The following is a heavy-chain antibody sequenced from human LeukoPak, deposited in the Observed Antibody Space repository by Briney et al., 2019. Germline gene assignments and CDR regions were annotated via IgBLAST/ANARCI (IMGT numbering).Heavy chain of an antibody. CDR1: GFTFSSSW. D-gene: IGHD3-10*01. CDR3: AKGMWVVRGVIGDAFDI. Sequence: GGSLRLSCAASGFTFSSSWMTWLRQTPGKGLEWVAHIKEDGTDKYYVDSVKGRFTISRDNAKNSLYLQMNSLRAEDTAVYYCAKGMWVVRGVIGDAFDIWGQGTMVTVSS. V-gene: IGHV3-7*05. CDR2: IKEDGTDK. J-gene: IGHJ3*02.